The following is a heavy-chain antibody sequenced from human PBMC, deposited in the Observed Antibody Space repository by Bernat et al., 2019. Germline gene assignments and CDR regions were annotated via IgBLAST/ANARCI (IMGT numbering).Heavy chain of an antibody. CDR2: ISGSGGST. CDR3: AKVEGYDSSGYYSS. V-gene: IGHV3-23*01. Sequence: EVQLLESGGDLVQPGGSLRLSCAASGFTFSNYAMTWVRQAPGKGLEWVSVISGSGGSTYYADSVKGRFTISRDNSKNTLYLQLNRLRAEDTAVYYCAKVEGYDSSGYYSSWGQGTLVTVSS. D-gene: IGHD3-22*01. J-gene: IGHJ4*02. CDR1: GFTFSNYA.